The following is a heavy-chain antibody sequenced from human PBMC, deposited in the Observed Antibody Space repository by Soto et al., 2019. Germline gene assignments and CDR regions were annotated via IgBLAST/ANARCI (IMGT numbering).Heavy chain of an antibody. J-gene: IGHJ4*02. CDR2: ISYDGSNK. D-gene: IGHD1-26*01. CDR1: GFTFSSYG. Sequence: QVQLVESGGGVVQPGRSLRLSCAASGFTFSSYGMHWVRQAPGTGLEWVAVISYDGSNKYYADSVKGRFTISRDNSENRLYLQMNSVRAEDTAGYYWGKDPRHYSGSYYWGQGTLVTVSS. CDR3: GKDPRHYSGSYY. V-gene: IGHV3-30*18.